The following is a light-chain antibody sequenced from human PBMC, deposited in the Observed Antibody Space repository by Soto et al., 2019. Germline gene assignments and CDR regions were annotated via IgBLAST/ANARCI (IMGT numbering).Light chain of an antibody. Sequence: QSVLTQSPSASASLGASVRLTCTLSSGHSSYTIAWHQQQPEKGPRYLMNVNNDGSHSKGDGIPDRFSGSSPGAERYLTISSLQSEDEADYYCQTWGTGIQVFGGGTKLTVL. CDR3: QTWGTGIQV. V-gene: IGLV4-69*02. CDR1: SGHSSYT. CDR2: VNNDGSH. J-gene: IGLJ2*01.